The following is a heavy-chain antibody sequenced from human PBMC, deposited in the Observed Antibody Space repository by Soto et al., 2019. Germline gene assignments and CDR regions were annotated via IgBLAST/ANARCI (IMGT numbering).Heavy chain of an antibody. Sequence: EVQLVESGGGLVQPGGSLRLSCAASGFTFSSYEMKWVRQAPGKGLEWVSYISSSGSTIYYADSVKGRFTISRDNAKNSLYLQKNSKRAEDTAVYYFARDRSGGYSGYDSWYHSMDVWVKWATVTATS. V-gene: IGHV3-48*03. CDR1: GFTFSSYE. J-gene: IGHJ6*04. CDR3: ARDRSGGYSGYDSWYHSMDV. D-gene: IGHD5-12*01. CDR2: ISSSGSTI.